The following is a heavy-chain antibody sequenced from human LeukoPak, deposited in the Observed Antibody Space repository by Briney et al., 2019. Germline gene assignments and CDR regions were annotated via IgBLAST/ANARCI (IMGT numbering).Heavy chain of an antibody. V-gene: IGHV5-51*01. CDR2: IYPGGSDT. Sequence: GESLKISCKASGYSFTSYWIAWVRQMPGKGLEYMGFIYPGGSDTRCSPSFEGQVTISADKSIITAYLQWSSLKASDTAIYYCARHVTYSSTSSYFDYWGQGTLVTVSS. J-gene: IGHJ4*02. CDR1: GYSFTSYW. D-gene: IGHD6-6*01. CDR3: ARHVTYSSTSSYFDY.